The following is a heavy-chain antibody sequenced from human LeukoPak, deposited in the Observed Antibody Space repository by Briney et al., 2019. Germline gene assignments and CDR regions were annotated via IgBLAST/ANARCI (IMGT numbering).Heavy chain of an antibody. CDR1: GFTFSNAW. J-gene: IGHJ6*03. V-gene: IGHV3-15*01. D-gene: IGHD3-22*01. CDR2: VKSKIDGVQI. Sequence: GGSLRLSCAASGFTFSNAWTCWVRHGPGKGLEWIGRVKSKIDGVQIDYAASGNGRFTISRDDSKNTLYLQMNSLKSADTAVYYCTTGRSPFYYDSGAYYYPKLDYYYYYMDVWGKGTTVIVSS. CDR3: TTGRSPFYYDSGAYYYPKLDYYYYYMDV.